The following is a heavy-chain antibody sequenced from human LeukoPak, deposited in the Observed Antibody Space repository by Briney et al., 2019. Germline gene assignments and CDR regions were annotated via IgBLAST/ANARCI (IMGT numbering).Heavy chain of an antibody. V-gene: IGHV3-30*02. J-gene: IGHJ4*02. D-gene: IGHD3-22*01. CDR3: AKDRSGGYYDSSGLDY. CDR2: IRYDGSNK. CDR1: GFTFSSYG. Sequence: GGSLSHSCAASGFTFSSYGMHWVRQAPGKGLEWVAFIRYDGSNKYYADSVKGRFTISRDNSKNTLYLQMNSLRAEDTAVYYCAKDRSGGYYDSSGLDYWGQGTLVTVSS.